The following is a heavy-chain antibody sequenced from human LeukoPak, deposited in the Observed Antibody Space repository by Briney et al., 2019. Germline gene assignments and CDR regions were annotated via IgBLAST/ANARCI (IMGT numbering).Heavy chain of an antibody. J-gene: IGHJ4*02. CDR2: IYYSGST. Sequence: PSETLSLTCTVSGGSMSSYYWSWIRQPPGKGLEWIGYIYYSGSTNYNPSLKGRVTISVDTSKNQFSLKLSSVTAADTAVYYCARAPRDCSSTSCYAGSFDYWGQGTLVTVSS. D-gene: IGHD2-2*01. V-gene: IGHV4-59*01. CDR3: ARAPRDCSSTSCYAGSFDY. CDR1: GGSMSSYY.